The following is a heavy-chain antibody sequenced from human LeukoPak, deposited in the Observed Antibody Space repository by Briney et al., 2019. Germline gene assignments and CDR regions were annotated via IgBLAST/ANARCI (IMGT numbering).Heavy chain of an antibody. Sequence: ASVKVSCKASGYTFTGYYIHWVRQAPGQGLEWMGWINPNSGGTNYAQKFQGRVTMTRDTSMSTAYMELSGLSSDDTAVYYCSXXXGYCSGGSCWYFDFWGQGTLVTVSA. CDR1: GYTFTGYY. CDR2: INPNSGGT. J-gene: IGHJ4*02. CDR3: SXXXGYCSGGSCWYFDF. D-gene: IGHD2-15*01. V-gene: IGHV1-2*02.